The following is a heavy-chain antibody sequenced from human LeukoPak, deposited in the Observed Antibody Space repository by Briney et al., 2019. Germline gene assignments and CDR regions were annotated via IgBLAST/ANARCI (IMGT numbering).Heavy chain of an antibody. V-gene: IGHV5-51*01. Sequence: PGESLKISCKGSGYRFANYWIGWVRQMPGKGLEWMGIIYPGDSDTRYSPSFQGQVTISADKSISTAYLQWSSLQAPDTAMYYCARHVGSCDVDFWGEGTLVTVSS. CDR1: GYRFANYW. CDR2: IYPGDSDT. D-gene: IGHD6-13*01. J-gene: IGHJ4*02. CDR3: ARHVGSCDVDF.